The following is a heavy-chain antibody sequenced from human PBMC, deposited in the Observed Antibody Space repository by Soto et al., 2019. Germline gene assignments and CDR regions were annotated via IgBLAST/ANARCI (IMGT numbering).Heavy chain of an antibody. CDR1: GGSIRSYY. J-gene: IGHJ5*02. V-gene: IGHV4-59*01. Sequence: QVQLQESGPGLVKPSETLSLTCTVSGGSIRSYYWSWIRQPPGKGLEWIGYIYYSGSTHYNPSLKSRVTISVHTSKSQFSLKLSYVTAADTAMYYCAREAGVQYPFDPWGQGTLVTVSS. D-gene: IGHD1-1*01. CDR3: AREAGVQYPFDP. CDR2: IYYSGST.